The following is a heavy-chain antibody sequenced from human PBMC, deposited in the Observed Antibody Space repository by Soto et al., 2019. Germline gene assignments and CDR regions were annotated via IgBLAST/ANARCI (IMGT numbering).Heavy chain of an antibody. D-gene: IGHD3-10*01. CDR2: MNPNSGNT. V-gene: IGHV1-8*01. CDR3: AITHLRFGDHHY. Sequence: QVQLVQSGAEVKKPGASVKVSCKASGYTFTSYDINWVRQATGQGLEWMGWMNPNSGNTGYAQKVQGRATMTRNTSISTAYMELSSLRSEDTAVYYCAITHLRFGDHHYWGQGTLVTVSS. CDR1: GYTFTSYD. J-gene: IGHJ4*02.